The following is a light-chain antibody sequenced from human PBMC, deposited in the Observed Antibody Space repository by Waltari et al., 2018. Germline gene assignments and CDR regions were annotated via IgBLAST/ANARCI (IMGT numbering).Light chain of an antibody. Sequence: DIQMTQSPSSVSASVGETVTITCRASQDISNQLTWYQQKPGKAPKFLIYDASTLESGVPSRFSGSGSGTDFTLTVRSLQPEDFATYYCQETNTFPITFGQGTRLEIK. V-gene: IGKV1D-12*01. CDR2: DAS. CDR1: QDISNQ. CDR3: QETNTFPIT. J-gene: IGKJ5*01.